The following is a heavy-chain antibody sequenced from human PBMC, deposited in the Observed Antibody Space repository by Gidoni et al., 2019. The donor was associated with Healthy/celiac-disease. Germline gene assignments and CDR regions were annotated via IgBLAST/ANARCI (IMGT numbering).Heavy chain of an antibody. V-gene: IGHV3-49*05. J-gene: IGHJ4*02. D-gene: IGHD3-10*01. CDR2: IRSKAYGGTT. CDR1: GFTFGAYA. CDR3: TRDILWFGELFYFDY. Sequence: EVQLVESGGGLVKPGRSLRLSCPASGFTFGAYAMSWFRQAPGKGLEWVGFIRSKAYGGTTEYAASVKGRFTISRDDSKSIAYLQMNSLKTEDTAVYYCTRDILWFGELFYFDYWGQGTLVTVSS.